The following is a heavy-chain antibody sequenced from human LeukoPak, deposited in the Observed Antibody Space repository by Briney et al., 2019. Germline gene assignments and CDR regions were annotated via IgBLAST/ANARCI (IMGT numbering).Heavy chain of an antibody. V-gene: IGHV1-8*01. CDR3: ARVYRQLRPYYFDY. D-gene: IGHD4-23*01. CDR1: GYTFTSYD. J-gene: IGHJ4*02. CDR2: MNPNSGNT. Sequence: ASVKVSCKASGYTFTSYDINWVRQATGQGLEWMGWMNPNSGNTGYAQKFQGRATMTRNTSISTAYMELSSLRSEDTAVYYCARVYRQLRPYYFDYWGQGTLVTVSS.